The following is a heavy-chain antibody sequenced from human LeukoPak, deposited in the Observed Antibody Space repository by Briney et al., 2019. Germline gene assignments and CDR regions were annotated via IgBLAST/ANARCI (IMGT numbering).Heavy chain of an antibody. Sequence: GGSLRLSCAASGFTFSSYWMHWVRQAPGKGLVWVSRINSDGSSTSYADSVKGRFTISRDNAKNTLYLQMNSLRAEDTAVYYCAREAICSSTSCYWVQVDAFDIWGQGTMVTVSS. CDR3: AREAICSSTSCYWVQVDAFDI. CDR1: GFTFSSYW. CDR2: INSDGSST. J-gene: IGHJ3*02. V-gene: IGHV3-74*01. D-gene: IGHD2-2*01.